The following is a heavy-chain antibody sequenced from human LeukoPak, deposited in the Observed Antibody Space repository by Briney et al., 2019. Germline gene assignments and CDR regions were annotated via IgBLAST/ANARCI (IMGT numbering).Heavy chain of an antibody. CDR3: ARSYSNYLSGYGV. Sequence: KTSETLSLTCTVSGGSISSSSYYWGWIRQPPGKGLEWIGSIYSSGSTTYNPSLKSRVTISLDTSKNQFSLKLSSVTAADTAVYYCARSYSNYLSGYGVWGKGTTVTVSS. J-gene: IGHJ6*04. CDR1: GGSISSSSYY. V-gene: IGHV4-39*07. D-gene: IGHD4-11*01. CDR2: IYSSGST.